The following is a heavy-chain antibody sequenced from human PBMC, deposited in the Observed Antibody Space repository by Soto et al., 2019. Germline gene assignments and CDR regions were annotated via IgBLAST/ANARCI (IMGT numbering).Heavy chain of an antibody. CDR1: GGPFPNGGYY. V-gene: IGHV4-30-4*01. CDR2: IYYSGST. CDR3: ARGRITIFGVVTDFDY. J-gene: IGHJ4*02. D-gene: IGHD3-3*01. Sequence: SETLSLTCTVSGGPFPNGGYYWSWIRQEPGKGLEWIGYIYYSGSTYYNPSLKSRVTISVDTSKNQFSLKLSSVTAADTAVYYCARGRITIFGVVTDFDYWGQGTLVTVSS.